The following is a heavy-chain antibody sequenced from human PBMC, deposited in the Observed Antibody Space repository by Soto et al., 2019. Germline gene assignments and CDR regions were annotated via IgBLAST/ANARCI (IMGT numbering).Heavy chain of an antibody. CDR2: IYYSGST. CDR3: ARGVVISTSGWLDP. CDR1: GCSISSYY. D-gene: IGHD3-3*01. V-gene: IGHV4-59*01. Sequence: SETLSLTCTFYGCSISSYYWSWIRQPPGKGLEWIGYIYYSGSTNYNPSLKSRVTISVDTSKNQFSLKLSSVTAADTAVYYCARGVVISTSGWLDPWGKGPFVTVSS. J-gene: IGHJ5*02.